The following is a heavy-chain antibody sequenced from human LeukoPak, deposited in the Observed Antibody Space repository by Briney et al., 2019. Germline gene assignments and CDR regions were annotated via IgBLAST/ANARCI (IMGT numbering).Heavy chain of an antibody. D-gene: IGHD2-2*01. J-gene: IGHJ4*02. CDR3: ARAVHCSSTGYFAFYY. V-gene: IGHV1-8*01. CDR1: GYTFTSYD. Sequence: ASVKVSCKASGYTFTSYDINWVRPATGQGLEWMGWMNPNSGNTDYAQKFQGRVTMNRNTSISTAYMEMSSLRSEDTAVYYCARAVHCSSTGYFAFYYWGQRTMVTVS. CDR2: MNPNSGNT.